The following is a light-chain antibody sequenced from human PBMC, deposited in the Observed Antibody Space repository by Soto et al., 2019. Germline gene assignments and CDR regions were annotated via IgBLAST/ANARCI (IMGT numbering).Light chain of an antibody. J-gene: IGKJ2*01. CDR3: QQAYITPYT. CDR2: GAS. Sequence: EIVLTQSPGTLSLSPGERATLSCRASQIVSSTYLAWFQQKPGQAPRLLIYGASTRATGIPDRFSGSGSGTDFTLTISGLEPEDFAFYYCQQAYITPYTFGQGTKLEI. CDR1: QIVSSTY. V-gene: IGKV3-20*01.